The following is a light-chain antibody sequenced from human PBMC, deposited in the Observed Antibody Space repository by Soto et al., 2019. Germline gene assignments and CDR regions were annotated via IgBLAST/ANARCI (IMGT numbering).Light chain of an antibody. V-gene: IGLV2-14*01. J-gene: IGLJ1*01. Sequence: QSVLTQPASVSGSPGQSITISCTGTSSDVGGYNYVSWYQQHTGKAPKLMIYEVSNRPSGVSNRFSGSKSGNTASLTISGLQAEDEADYYCSSYTSSSTHYVFGTGTKVTVL. CDR1: SSDVGGYNY. CDR3: SSYTSSSTHYV. CDR2: EVS.